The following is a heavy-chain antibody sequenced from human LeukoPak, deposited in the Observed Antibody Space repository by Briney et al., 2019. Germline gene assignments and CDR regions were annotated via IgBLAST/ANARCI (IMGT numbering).Heavy chain of an antibody. V-gene: IGHV3-66*01. D-gene: IGHD3-10*01. CDR3: ARFAYGSGSSFDY. Sequence: PGGSLRLSCPASGFTVSSNYMSWVRQAPGKGLEWVSVIYSGGSTYYADSVKGRFTISRDNSKNTLYLQMNSLRAEDTAVYYCARFAYGSGSSFDYWGQGTLVTVSS. J-gene: IGHJ4*02. CDR1: GFTVSSNY. CDR2: IYSGGST.